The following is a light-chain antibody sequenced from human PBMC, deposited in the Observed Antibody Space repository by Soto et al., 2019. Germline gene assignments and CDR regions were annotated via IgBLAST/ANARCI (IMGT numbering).Light chain of an antibody. J-gene: IGKJ1*01. CDR2: DAS. CDR3: QQRSTWPVT. V-gene: IGKV3-11*01. Sequence: EIVLTQSPATLSLSPGESATLSCRASQSVGGYLAWYQQKPGQVPRLLMYDASSRATGIPPRFSGSGSGTNFTLTISTLEPEDFAVYYCQQRSTWPVTFGQGTKVDIK. CDR1: QSVGGY.